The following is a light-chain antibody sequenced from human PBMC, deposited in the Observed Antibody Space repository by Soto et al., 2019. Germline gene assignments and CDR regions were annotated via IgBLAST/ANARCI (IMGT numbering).Light chain of an antibody. J-gene: IGLJ3*02. Sequence: QSVLTQPASVSGSPGQSITISCTGTSSDVGGYNYVSWYQQHPGKAPKLMIYDVSNRPSGVSNRFSGSKSGNTASLTIPGLQAEDAADYYCSSYTSSSTSKVFGGGTKLTVL. V-gene: IGLV2-14*01. CDR2: DVS. CDR1: SSDVGGYNY. CDR3: SSYTSSSTSKV.